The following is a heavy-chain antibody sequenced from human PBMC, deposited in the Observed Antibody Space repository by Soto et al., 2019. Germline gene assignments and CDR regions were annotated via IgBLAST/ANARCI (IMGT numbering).Heavy chain of an antibody. CDR2: IYYSGST. D-gene: IGHD3-16*02. V-gene: IGHV4-34*01. Sequence: SETLSLTCAVYGGSFSGYYWSWIRQPPGKGLEWIGYIYYSGSTYYNPSLKSRVTISVDTSKNQFSLKLSSVTAADTAVYYCAREPVMITFGGVIVKKYYFDYWGQGTLVTV. J-gene: IGHJ4*02. CDR3: AREPVMITFGGVIVKKYYFDY. CDR1: GGSFSGYY.